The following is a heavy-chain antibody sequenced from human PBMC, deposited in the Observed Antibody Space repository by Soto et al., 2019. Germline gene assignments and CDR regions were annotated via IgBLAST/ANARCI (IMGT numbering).Heavy chain of an antibody. Sequence: EVQLLESGGGLVQPGGSLRLSCAASGFTFRTYDMSWVRQAPGKGLEWVSAVSGSGSSTYYADSVKGRFTISRDNSKNTLYLQMNSLRAEDTALYYCAKRRGEAAFDYWGQGTLVTVSS. CDR2: VSGSGSST. CDR3: AKRRGEAAFDY. V-gene: IGHV3-23*01. D-gene: IGHD3-10*01. CDR1: GFTFRTYD. J-gene: IGHJ4*02.